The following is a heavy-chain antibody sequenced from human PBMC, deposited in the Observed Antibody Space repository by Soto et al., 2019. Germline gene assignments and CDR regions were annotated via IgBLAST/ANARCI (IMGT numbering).Heavy chain of an antibody. D-gene: IGHD3-22*01. CDR3: AKCMVYYDSSGYFNFDY. V-gene: IGHV3-23*01. J-gene: IGHJ4*02. CDR1: GFTFSSYA. CDR2: ISGSGGST. Sequence: GGSLRLSCAASGFTFSSYAMSWVRQAPGKGLEWVSAISGSGGSTYYADSVKGRFTISRDNSKNTLYLQMNSLRAEDTAVYYCAKCMVYYDSSGYFNFDYWGQGTLVTVSS.